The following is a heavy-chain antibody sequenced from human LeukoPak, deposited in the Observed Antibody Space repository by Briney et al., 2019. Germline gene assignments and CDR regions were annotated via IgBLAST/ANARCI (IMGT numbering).Heavy chain of an antibody. CDR1: GGSFSGCD. CDR2: INHSGST. CDR3: ARGLDWGY. D-gene: IGHD3-16*01. J-gene: IGHJ4*02. V-gene: IGHV4-34*01. Sequence: SETLSLTCAVYGGSFSGCDWSWIRRPPGKGLEWIGEINHSGSTNYNPSLKSRVTISVDTSKNQFSLKLSSVTAADTAVYYCARGLDWGYWGQGTLVTVPS.